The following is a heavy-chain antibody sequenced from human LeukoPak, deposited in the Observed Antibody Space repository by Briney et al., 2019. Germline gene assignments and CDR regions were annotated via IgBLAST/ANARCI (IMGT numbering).Heavy chain of an antibody. CDR1: GFTFSNHW. D-gene: IGHD1-26*01. CDR3: AKLIMGATFDY. V-gene: IGHV3-74*01. CDR2: ISPDGSRT. Sequence: PGGSLRLSCAASGFTFSNHWMHWVRQTPEKGLVWVSNISPDGSRTDYADSVKGRFTISRDNAENTLYLQMNSLRAEDTAVYYCAKLIMGATFDYWGQGTLVTVSS. J-gene: IGHJ4*02.